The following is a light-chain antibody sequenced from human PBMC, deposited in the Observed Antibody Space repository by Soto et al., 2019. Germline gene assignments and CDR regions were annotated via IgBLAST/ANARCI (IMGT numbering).Light chain of an antibody. V-gene: IGLV2-14*03. Sequence: VLTQPASVSGSPGQSITISCTETSSDVAEYKYVSWYQQHPGRAPKLIIYDVSNRPSGVSNRFSGSKSGSTASLTISGLQAEDEADYYCSAYTTSIALYVFGTGTKVTVL. J-gene: IGLJ1*01. CDR1: SSDVAEYKY. CDR3: SAYTTSIALYV. CDR2: DVS.